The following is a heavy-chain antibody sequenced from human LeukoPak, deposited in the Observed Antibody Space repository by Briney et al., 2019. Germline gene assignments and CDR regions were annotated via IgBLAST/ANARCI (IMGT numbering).Heavy chain of an antibody. CDR1: GGSISSGSYY. CDR3: ARSGDYYDSSGYYPLGY. J-gene: IGHJ4*02. CDR2: IYTSGST. D-gene: IGHD3-22*01. Sequence: SQTLSLTCTVSGGSISSGSYYRSWIRQPAGKGLEWIGRIYTSGSTNYNPSLKSRVTISVDTSKNQFSLKLSSVTAADTAVYYCARSGDYYDSSGYYPLGYWGQGTLVTVSS. V-gene: IGHV4-61*02.